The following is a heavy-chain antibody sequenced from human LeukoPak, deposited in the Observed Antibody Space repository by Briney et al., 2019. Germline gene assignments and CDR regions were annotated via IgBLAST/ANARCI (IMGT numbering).Heavy chain of an antibody. Sequence: GGSLRLSCAASGFTFRNYYMSWIRQAPGKGLAWLSYISSSGITIYYADSVKGRFTISRDNAKNSLYLQMNSLRAEDTAVYYCARDRGSGWNDYWGQGTLVTVSS. V-gene: IGHV3-11*04. CDR3: ARDRGSGWNDY. CDR1: GFTFRNYY. D-gene: IGHD6-19*01. J-gene: IGHJ4*02. CDR2: ISSSGITI.